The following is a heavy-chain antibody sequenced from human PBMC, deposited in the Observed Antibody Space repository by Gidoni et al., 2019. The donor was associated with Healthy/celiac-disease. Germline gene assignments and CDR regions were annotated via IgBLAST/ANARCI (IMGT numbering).Heavy chain of an antibody. V-gene: IGHV3-9*01. D-gene: IGHD3-10*01. J-gene: IGHJ4*02. Sequence: EVQLVESGGGLVQPGRSLTLSCAASGLTFDDYALHCARHAPGKGVEWVAGISWNRGSIGYADSVKGRFTISRDNAKNSLYLQMNSLRAEDTALYYCAKDKVPRSIDYDGSGSYYTAVDYWGQGTLVTVSS. CDR1: GLTFDDYA. CDR2: ISWNRGSI. CDR3: AKDKVPRSIDYDGSGSYYTAVDY.